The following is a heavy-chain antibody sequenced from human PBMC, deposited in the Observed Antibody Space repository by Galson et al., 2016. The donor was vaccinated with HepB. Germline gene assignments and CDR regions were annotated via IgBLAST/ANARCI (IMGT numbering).Heavy chain of an antibody. V-gene: IGHV4-39*02. D-gene: IGHD2-2*01. CDR1: GGSISSSSYY. CDR2: IYYSGST. Sequence: SETLSLTCNVSGGSISSSSYYWGWIRQPPGKGLEWIGSIYYSGSTYYNPSLKSRVTISVDTFKNQFSLKLSSVTAADTAVDSCARDDAVRVPAAMPVGSIDYWGQGALVTVSS. CDR3: ARDDAVRVPAAMPVGSIDY. J-gene: IGHJ4*02.